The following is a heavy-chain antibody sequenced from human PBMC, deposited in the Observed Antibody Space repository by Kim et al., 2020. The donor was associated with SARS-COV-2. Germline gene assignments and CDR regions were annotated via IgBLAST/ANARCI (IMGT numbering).Heavy chain of an antibody. CDR2: IKQDGSDK. D-gene: IGHD6-13*01. Sequence: GGSLRLSCAASGFIFRSYWMTWVRQAPGKGLEWVANIKQDGSDKYYVDSEKGRFTISRDNAKNSVYLQMNSLRAEDTAVYYCGRDSERSSSWPDLFDFWGQGTLVTVSS. J-gene: IGHJ4*02. CDR3: GRDSERSSSWPDLFDF. V-gene: IGHV3-7*01. CDR1: GFIFRSYW.